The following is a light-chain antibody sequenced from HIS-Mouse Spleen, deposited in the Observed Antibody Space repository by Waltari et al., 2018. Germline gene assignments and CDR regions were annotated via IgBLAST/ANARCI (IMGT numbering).Light chain of an antibody. J-gene: IGLJ2*01. Sequence: SYELTQPLSVSVALGQTARITCGGNHIGCKNVPWYPQKPGQAPVLVIYRDSNRPSGIPERFSGSNSGNTATLTISRAQAGDEADYYCQVWDSSTAVFGGGTKLTVL. V-gene: IGLV3-9*01. CDR1: HIGCKN. CDR3: QVWDSSTAV. CDR2: RDS.